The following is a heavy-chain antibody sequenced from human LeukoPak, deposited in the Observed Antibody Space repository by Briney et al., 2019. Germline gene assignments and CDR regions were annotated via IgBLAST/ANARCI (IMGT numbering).Heavy chain of an antibody. D-gene: IGHD3-10*02. Sequence: GGSLRLSCAASGFTFSTYSMNWVRQAPGKGLEWVSFISSSSTYIYYVDSVKGRFTISRDNAKNSLYLQMNSLRAEDTAVYYCAELGITMIGGVWGKGTTVTISS. CDR1: GFTFSTYS. V-gene: IGHV3-21*01. CDR2: ISSSSTYI. J-gene: IGHJ6*04. CDR3: AELGITMIGGV.